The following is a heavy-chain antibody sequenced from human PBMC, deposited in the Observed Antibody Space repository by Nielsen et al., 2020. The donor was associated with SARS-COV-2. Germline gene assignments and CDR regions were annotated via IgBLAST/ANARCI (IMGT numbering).Heavy chain of an antibody. J-gene: IGHJ6*02. V-gene: IGHV3-7*03. D-gene: IGHD2-15*01. Sequence: GESLKISCAASGFSFDDYAMSWVRQAPGKGLEWVANIKQDGSEKYYVDSVKGRFTISRDNAKNSLYLQMNSLRAEDTAVYYCARGVELPHQPPAMDVWGQGTTVTVSS. CDR2: IKQDGSEK. CDR3: ARGVELPHQPPAMDV. CDR1: GFSFDDYA.